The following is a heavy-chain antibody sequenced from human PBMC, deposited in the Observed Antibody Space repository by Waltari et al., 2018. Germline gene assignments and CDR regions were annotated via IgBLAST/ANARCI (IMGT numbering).Heavy chain of an antibody. V-gene: IGHV3-33*01. CDR1: GFTFPTTG. CDR3: ARGDGGSGLGASDI. J-gene: IGHJ3*02. D-gene: IGHD3-3*01. Sequence: QVQLVESGGGVVQSGRSLRLSWVGSGFTFPTTGMNWVRQAPGKGFEWVAVIWYDGSNKNYVDSVKGRFTISRDNSKNTMYLEMNRLRAEDTAVYFCARGDGGSGLGASDIWGQGTMVTVSS. CDR2: IWYDGSNK.